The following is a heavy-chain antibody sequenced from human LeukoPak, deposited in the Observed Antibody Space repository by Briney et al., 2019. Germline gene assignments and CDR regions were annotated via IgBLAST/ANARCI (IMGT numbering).Heavy chain of an antibody. CDR1: GFTFSSYE. D-gene: IGHD6-13*01. CDR2: ISSSGSTI. J-gene: IGHJ6*02. Sequence: GGSLRLSCAASGFTFSSYEMNWVRQAPGKGLEWVSYISSSGSTIYYADSVKGRFTISRDNAKNSPYLQMNSLRAEDTAVYYCACRYSSSWYNGMDVWGQGTTVTVSS. CDR3: ACRYSSSWYNGMDV. V-gene: IGHV3-48*03.